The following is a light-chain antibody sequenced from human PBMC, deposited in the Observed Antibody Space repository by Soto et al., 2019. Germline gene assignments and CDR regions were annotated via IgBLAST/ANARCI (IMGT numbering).Light chain of an antibody. CDR3: CSYAGSSPYV. CDR1: NSDVGSYFL. CDR2: XXS. J-gene: IGLJ1*01. Sequence: QSALTQPASVSGSPGQSITISCTGTNSDVGSYFLVSWYXXXXXXXXXXXXXXXSKRPSGISNRFSGSKSGNAASLTISGVEAEDEAEYYCCSYAGSSPYVFGTGTKVTVL. V-gene: IGLV2-23*01.